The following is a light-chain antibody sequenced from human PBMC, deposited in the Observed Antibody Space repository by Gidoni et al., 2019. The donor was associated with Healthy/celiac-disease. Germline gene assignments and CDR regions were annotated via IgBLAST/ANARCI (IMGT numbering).Light chain of an antibody. CDR2: VAS. V-gene: IGKV3-11*01. Sequence: EIVLTQSPATLSLSPGEIATLSCRASQSVSSYLAWYQQKPGQAPRLLIYVASNRATGIPARFSGSGSGTDFTLTISSLEPEDFAVYYCQQRSNWPPFTFGPGTKVDIK. J-gene: IGKJ3*01. CDR1: QSVSSY. CDR3: QQRSNWPPFT.